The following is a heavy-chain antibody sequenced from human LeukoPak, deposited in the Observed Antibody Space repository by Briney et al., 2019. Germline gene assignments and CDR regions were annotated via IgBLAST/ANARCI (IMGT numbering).Heavy chain of an antibody. V-gene: IGHV1-2*02. Sequence: ASVKVSCKASGYTFTGYYMHSVRQAPGQGLEWMGWINPNSGGTNNAQKFQGRVTMTRDTSISTAYMELSRLRSDDTAVYYCARGGQYYDFWSSYYTEGVIAMEGDYYYYMDVWGKGTTVTVSS. CDR1: GYTFTGYY. CDR3: ARGGQYYDFWSSYYTEGVIAMEGDYYYYMDV. J-gene: IGHJ6*03. CDR2: INPNSGGT. D-gene: IGHD3-3*01.